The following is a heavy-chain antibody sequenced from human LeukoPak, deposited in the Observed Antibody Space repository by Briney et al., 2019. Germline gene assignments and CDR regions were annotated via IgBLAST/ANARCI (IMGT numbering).Heavy chain of an antibody. CDR3: AKGGPINWNYSRGSDWFDP. D-gene: IGHD1-7*01. CDR2: ILYDGSRK. V-gene: IGHV3-30*18. J-gene: IGHJ5*02. CDR1: GFTFTNYA. Sequence: GGSLRLSCAASGFTFTNYAMHWVRQAPGKGLEWVANILYDGSRKNYADSVKGRFSVYRDNSNYSLYLQMNSLRIEDTAVYYCAKGGPINWNYSRGSDWFDPWGQGTLVTVSS.